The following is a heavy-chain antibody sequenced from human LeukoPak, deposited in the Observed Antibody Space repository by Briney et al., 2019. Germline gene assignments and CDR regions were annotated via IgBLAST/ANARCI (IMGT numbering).Heavy chain of an antibody. Sequence: ASVKVSCKASGYTFTGYYMHWVRQAPGQGLEWMGWINPNSGGTNYAQKFQGRVTMTRDTSISTAYMELSRLRSDDTAVYYCARAVAISTCFDYWGQGTLVTVSS. CDR2: INPNSGGT. V-gene: IGHV1-2*02. CDR3: ARAVAISTCFDY. CDR1: GYTFTGYY. D-gene: IGHD5-12*01. J-gene: IGHJ4*02.